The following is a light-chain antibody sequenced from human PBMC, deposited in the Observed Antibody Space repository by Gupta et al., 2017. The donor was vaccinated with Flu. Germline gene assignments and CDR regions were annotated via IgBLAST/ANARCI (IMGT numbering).Light chain of an antibody. CDR3: RQDDSWPRT. Sequence: PATLAVSPSESATRSCRASQSITSNLAWYQQKPGQAPRLLIYGASTRATGIPARFSGSGXGTXFTLTAXSLQSEDFAVYYGRQDDSWPRTFGXGTKVEIK. CDR1: QSITSN. CDR2: GAS. V-gene: IGKV3-15*01. J-gene: IGKJ1*01.